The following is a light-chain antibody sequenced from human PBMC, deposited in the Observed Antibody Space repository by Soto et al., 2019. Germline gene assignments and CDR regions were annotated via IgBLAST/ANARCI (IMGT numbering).Light chain of an antibody. CDR2: SAS. J-gene: IGKJ3*01. CDR3: QEHYSGPPVA. CDR1: QDIDHS. Sequence: DIQMTQSPSSLSASVGDRVTITCRASQDIDHSLAWYQQRPGKIPNVLIYSASTLQAEVPSRFSGSGSGTDFTLTITSLQPEDVATDYCQEHYSGPPVAFGPGTKVDV. V-gene: IGKV1-27*01.